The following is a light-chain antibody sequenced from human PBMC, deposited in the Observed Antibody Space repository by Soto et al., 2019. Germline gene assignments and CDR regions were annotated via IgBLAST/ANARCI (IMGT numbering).Light chain of an antibody. CDR3: QKYNRAPRT. Sequence: DIQMTQSPSSLSASIGDRVTITCRASQDISNFLAWYQQKPGKAPKVLIYAASSLRSGAPSRFRGSGSGTDFTLTISSLQSEDVATYYCQKYNRAPRTFGQGTEVEIK. CDR1: QDISNF. J-gene: IGKJ1*01. CDR2: AAS. V-gene: IGKV1-27*01.